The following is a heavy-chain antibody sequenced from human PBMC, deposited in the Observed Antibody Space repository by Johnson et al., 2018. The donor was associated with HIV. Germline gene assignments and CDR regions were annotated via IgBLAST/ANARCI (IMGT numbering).Heavy chain of an antibody. Sequence: VQLVESGGGVVQPGRSLRLSCAASGFTFSSYGMHWVRLAPGKGLEWVANIKQDGTEKYYVDSVKGRFTISRDNAKNSLYLQMNSLRAEDTAVYYCARGDTAMGYDAFDIWGQGTMVTVSS. CDR2: IKQDGTEK. J-gene: IGHJ3*02. V-gene: IGHV3-7*04. CDR3: ARGDTAMGYDAFDI. CDR1: GFTFSSYG. D-gene: IGHD5-18*01.